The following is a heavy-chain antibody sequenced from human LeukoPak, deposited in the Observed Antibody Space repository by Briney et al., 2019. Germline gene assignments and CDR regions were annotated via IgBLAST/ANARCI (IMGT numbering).Heavy chain of an antibody. CDR3: ATRGSAYGLPDYFDY. J-gene: IGHJ4*02. D-gene: IGHD5-12*01. CDR1: GYSFTSYW. Sequence: GESLKISCKGSGYSFTSYWIGWVRQMPGKGLEWMGIIYPGDSDTRYSPSFQGQVTISADKSITTAYLQWSSLKASDTAMYYCATRGSAYGLPDYFDYWGQGTLVTVSS. CDR2: IYPGDSDT. V-gene: IGHV5-51*01.